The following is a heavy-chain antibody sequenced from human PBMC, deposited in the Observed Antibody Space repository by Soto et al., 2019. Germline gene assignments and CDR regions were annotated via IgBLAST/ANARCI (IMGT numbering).Heavy chain of an antibody. V-gene: IGHV3-21*01. J-gene: IGHJ3*02. D-gene: IGHD3-10*01. CDR1: GFTFSSYS. CDR2: ISSGSSYI. Sequence: EVQLVESGGGLVKPGGSLRLSCAASGFTFSSYSMNWVRQAPGKGLEWVSSISSGSSYIYYADSVKGRFTISRDNAKNSLYLQMNSLGAEDTAVYYCARDSTSIWFGELIVGTAFDIWGQGTMVTVSS. CDR3: ARDSTSIWFGELIVGTAFDI.